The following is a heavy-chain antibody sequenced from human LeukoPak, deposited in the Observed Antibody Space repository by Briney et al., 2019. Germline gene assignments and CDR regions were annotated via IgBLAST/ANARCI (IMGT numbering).Heavy chain of an antibody. CDR3: ASYSSGWTSCFDY. J-gene: IGHJ4*02. CDR1: GGSISSSSYY. Sequence: SETLSLICTVSGGSISSSSYYWGWIRQPPGKGLEWIGSIYYSGSTYYNPSLKSRVTISVDTSKNQFSLKLSSVTAADTAVYYCASYSSGWTSCFDYWGQGTLVTVSS. V-gene: IGHV4-39*01. D-gene: IGHD6-19*01. CDR2: IYYSGST.